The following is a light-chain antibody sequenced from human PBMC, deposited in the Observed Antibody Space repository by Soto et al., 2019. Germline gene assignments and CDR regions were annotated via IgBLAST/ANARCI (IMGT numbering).Light chain of an antibody. CDR3: QQYETFSVT. J-gene: IGKJ1*01. CDR2: DAS. Sequence: DIQMTQSPSTLSASVGDTVTVTCRASQSVSGWLAWYQQKPGEAPKLLIYDASALPRGVPSRFSGSGSGTIFTLTFARLQTHDFATYYCQQYETFSVTFGPRTKVEI. CDR1: QSVSGW. V-gene: IGKV1-5*01.